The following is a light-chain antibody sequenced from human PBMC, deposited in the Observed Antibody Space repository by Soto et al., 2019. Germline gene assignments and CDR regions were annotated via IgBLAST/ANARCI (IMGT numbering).Light chain of an antibody. CDR3: SSYTITNTLV. CDR1: SSDVGGYNY. V-gene: IGLV2-14*01. Sequence: QSALTQPASVSGSPGQSITISCTGTSSDVGGYNYVSWYQQYPGKAPKLIIYEVSNRPSGVSNRFSGSKYGNTASLTISGLQSEDEADYYCSSYTITNTLVFGGGTQLTVL. CDR2: EVS. J-gene: IGLJ3*02.